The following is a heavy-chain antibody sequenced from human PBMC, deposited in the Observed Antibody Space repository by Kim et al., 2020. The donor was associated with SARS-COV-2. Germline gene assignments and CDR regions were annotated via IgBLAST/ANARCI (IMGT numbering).Heavy chain of an antibody. J-gene: IGHJ6*02. D-gene: IGHD3-22*01. Sequence: GGSLRLSCAASGFTFSDYYMSWIRQAPGKGLEWVSYISSSSSYTNYADSVKGRFTISRDNAKNSLYLQMISLRAEDTAVYYCARDHSTYYYDSSGYYRALTPEYYYYGMDVWGQGTTVTVSS. CDR1: GFTFSDYY. CDR3: ARDHSTYYYDSSGYYRALTPEYYYYGMDV. CDR2: ISSSSSYT. V-gene: IGHV3-11*05.